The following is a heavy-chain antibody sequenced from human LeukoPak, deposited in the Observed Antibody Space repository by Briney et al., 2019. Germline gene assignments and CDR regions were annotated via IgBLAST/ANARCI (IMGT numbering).Heavy chain of an antibody. J-gene: IGHJ3*02. CDR3: ARDFGSGWYNAFDI. Sequence: ASVKVSCKASGYTFTGYYMHWVRQAPGQGLEWMGWINSNSGGTNYAQKFQGWVTMTRDTSISTAYMELSRLRSDDTAVYYCARDFGSGWYNAFDIWGQGTMVTVSS. V-gene: IGHV1-2*04. D-gene: IGHD6-19*01. CDR1: GYTFTGYY. CDR2: INSNSGGT.